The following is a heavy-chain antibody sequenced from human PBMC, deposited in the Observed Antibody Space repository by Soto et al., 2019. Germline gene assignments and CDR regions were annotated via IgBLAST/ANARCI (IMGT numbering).Heavy chain of an antibody. Sequence: SVKVSCTASGGTFSSYAISWVRQAPGQGLEWMGGIIPIFGTANYAQKFQGRVTITADESTSTAYMELSSLRSEDTAVYYCARVEGYCSSTSCYMHTWGYGMDVWGQGTTVTAP. CDR2: IIPIFGTA. CDR3: ARVEGYCSSTSCYMHTWGYGMDV. CDR1: GGTFSSYA. V-gene: IGHV1-69*13. D-gene: IGHD2-2*02. J-gene: IGHJ6*02.